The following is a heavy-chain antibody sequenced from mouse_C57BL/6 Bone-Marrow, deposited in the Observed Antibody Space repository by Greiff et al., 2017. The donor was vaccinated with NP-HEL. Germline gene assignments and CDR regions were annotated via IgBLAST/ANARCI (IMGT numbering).Heavy chain of an antibody. CDR2: INPNNGGT. D-gene: IGHD4-1*01. V-gene: IGHV1-18*01. J-gene: IGHJ4*01. Sequence: VQLKQSGPELVKPGASVKIPCKASGYTFTDYNMDWVKQSHGKSLEWIGDINPNNGGTIYNQKFKGKATLTVDKSSSTAYMELRSLTSEDTAVYYCARKNWEKYYAMDYWGQGTSVTVSS. CDR1: GYTFTDYN. CDR3: ARKNWEKYYAMDY.